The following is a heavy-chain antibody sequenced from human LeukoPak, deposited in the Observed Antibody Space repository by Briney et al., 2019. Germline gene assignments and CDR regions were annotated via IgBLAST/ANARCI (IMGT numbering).Heavy chain of an antibody. D-gene: IGHD3-10*01. CDR1: GSTLPTFG. Sequence: GGSLSPSCPVHGSTLPTFGIGWARQLPGRGVEWVEGISDGGGRTNYADSVKGRFTISRDNTKNTLYLQMNSLRAEDTAVYLCTHLGVVIRVILVGFHKEANYFDSWGQGALVTVSS. CDR2: ISDGGGRT. CDR3: THLGVVIRVILVGFHKEANYFDS. J-gene: IGHJ4*02. V-gene: IGHV3-23*01.